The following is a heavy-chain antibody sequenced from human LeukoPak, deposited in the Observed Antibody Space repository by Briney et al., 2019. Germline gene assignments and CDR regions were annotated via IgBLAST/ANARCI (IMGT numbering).Heavy chain of an antibody. J-gene: IGHJ4*02. CDR1: GYTFTGYY. CDR3: AGGADVLRFLEWLGDY. D-gene: IGHD3-3*01. Sequence: ASVKVSCKASGYTFTGYYMHWVRPAPVQGLEWMGWINPNSGGTNYAQKFQGRVTMTRDTSISTAYMVLSRLRSVDTVVCSLAGGADVLRFLEWLGDYWGQGTLVTVSS. CDR2: INPNSGGT. V-gene: IGHV1-2*02.